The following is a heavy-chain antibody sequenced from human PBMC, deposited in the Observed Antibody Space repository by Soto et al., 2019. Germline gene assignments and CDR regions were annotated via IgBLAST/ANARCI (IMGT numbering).Heavy chain of an antibody. Sequence: SETLSLTCAVSGGSISSGGYSWSCIRQPPGKGLEWIGYIYHSGSTYYNPSLKSRVTISVDRSKNQFSLKLSSVTAADTAVYYCASGYYYGSGSYPQLDYWGQGTLVTVSS. J-gene: IGHJ4*02. D-gene: IGHD3-10*01. V-gene: IGHV4-30-2*01. CDR2: IYHSGST. CDR1: GGSISSGGYS. CDR3: ASGYYYGSGSYPQLDY.